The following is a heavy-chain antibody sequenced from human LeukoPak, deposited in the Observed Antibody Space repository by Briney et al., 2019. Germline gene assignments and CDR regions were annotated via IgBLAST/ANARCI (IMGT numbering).Heavy chain of an antibody. CDR1: GFSFNTNA. CDR3: AKDQTGAGTYDS. CDR2: LSGRGDST. D-gene: IGHD6-19*01. V-gene: IGHV3-23*01. J-gene: IGHJ4*02. Sequence: GGSLRLSCVASGFSFNTNATTWVRQAPGKGLEWVSTLSGRGDSTFYADSVKGRFTISRDKSENTLHLQMNSLRAEDTAIYYCAKDQTGAGTYDSWGRGTLVIVSS.